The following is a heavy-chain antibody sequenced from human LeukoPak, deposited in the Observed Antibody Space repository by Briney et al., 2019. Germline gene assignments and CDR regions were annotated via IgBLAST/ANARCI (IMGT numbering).Heavy chain of an antibody. CDR1: GGSISSYY. Sequence: PSETLSLTCTVSGGSISSYYWSWIRQPPGKGLEWIGYIYYSGSTNYNPSLKSRVTISVDTSKNQFSLKLSSVTAADTAVYYCARDRYCSGGSCYSEWFDPWGQGTLVTVSS. CDR2: IYYSGST. D-gene: IGHD2-15*01. J-gene: IGHJ5*02. V-gene: IGHV4-59*01. CDR3: ARDRYCSGGSCYSEWFDP.